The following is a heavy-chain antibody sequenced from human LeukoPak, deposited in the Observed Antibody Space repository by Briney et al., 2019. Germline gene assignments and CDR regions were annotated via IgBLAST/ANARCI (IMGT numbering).Heavy chain of an antibody. V-gene: IGHV3-30-3*01. CDR1: GFTFSSYA. D-gene: IGHD6-13*01. Sequence: PGGSLRLSCAASGFTFSSYAMHWVRQAPGKGLERVAVISYDGSNKYYADSVKGRFTISRDNSKNTLYLQMNSLRAEDTAVYYCARDEAAGDYWGQGTLVTVSS. J-gene: IGHJ4*02. CDR3: ARDEAAGDY. CDR2: ISYDGSNK.